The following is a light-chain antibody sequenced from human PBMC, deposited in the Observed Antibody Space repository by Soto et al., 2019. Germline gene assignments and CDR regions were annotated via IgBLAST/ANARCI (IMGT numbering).Light chain of an antibody. CDR1: QSVSSY. CDR2: GAS. V-gene: IGKV3-15*01. CDR3: QQYTNWPRT. J-gene: IGKJ1*01. Sequence: EIVLTQSPGTLSLSPGERATLSCRASQSVSSYLAWYQQKPGQAPRLLIYGASTRASAIPARFSGSGSGTEFTLTISSLQSEDFAVYYCQQYTNWPRTFGQGTKVDIK.